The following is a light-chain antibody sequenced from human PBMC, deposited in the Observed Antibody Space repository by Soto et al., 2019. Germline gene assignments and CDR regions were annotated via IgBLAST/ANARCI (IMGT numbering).Light chain of an antibody. J-gene: IGKJ1*01. CDR2: KAS. CDR3: QKYNSYSWT. Sequence: DIQMTQSPSTLSASVGDRVTITCRASQSISSWLAWYQQKPGKAPKLLIYKASTLESGVPSRFSGSGSGTEFILTIRSLQPDDFATYYCQKYNSYSWTFGQGTKVEIK. CDR1: QSISSW. V-gene: IGKV1-5*03.